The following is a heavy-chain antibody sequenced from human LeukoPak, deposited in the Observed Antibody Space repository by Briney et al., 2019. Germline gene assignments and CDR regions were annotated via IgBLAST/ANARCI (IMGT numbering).Heavy chain of an antibody. D-gene: IGHD5-12*01. J-gene: IGHJ5*02. CDR3: AYSGYDPGWFDP. CDR1: GYTFTSYY. V-gene: IGHV1-46*01. Sequence: ASVTVSCKASGYTFTSYYMHWVRPAPGQGLEWMGIINPSGGSTSYAQKFQGRVTLTTDTSTSTVYMELSSLRSEDTAVYYCAYSGYDPGWFDPWGQGTLVTVSS. CDR2: INPSGGST.